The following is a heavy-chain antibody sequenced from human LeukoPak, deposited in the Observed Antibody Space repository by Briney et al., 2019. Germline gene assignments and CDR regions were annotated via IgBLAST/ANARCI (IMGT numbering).Heavy chain of an antibody. CDR2: ISYDGSNK. D-gene: IGHD6-19*01. Sequence: GGSLRLSCAASGFTFSSYGMHWVRQAPGKGLEWVAVISYDGSNKYYADSVKGRFTISRDNSKNTLYLQMNSLRAEDTAVYYCARVKRQIAVAGTDYWGQETLVTVSA. V-gene: IGHV3-30*03. J-gene: IGHJ4*02. CDR3: ARVKRQIAVAGTDY. CDR1: GFTFSSYG.